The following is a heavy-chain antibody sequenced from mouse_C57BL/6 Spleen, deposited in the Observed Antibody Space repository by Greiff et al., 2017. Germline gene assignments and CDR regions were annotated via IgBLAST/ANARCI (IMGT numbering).Heavy chain of an antibody. D-gene: IGHD2-1*01. V-gene: IGHV8-8*01. J-gene: IGHJ4*01. Sequence: QVTLKFSVPFIFHPPTPLLLPRSFSGFSPTTFSLFSPWIRQPSFQRLEWLAHIWWDADKYHNPALKSRLTISKDTSKNQVFLKIANVDTADTATYYCARIPPGYGNYYAMDYWGQGTSVTVSS. CDR3: ARIPPGYGNYYAMDY. CDR1: GFSPTTFSLF. CDR2: IWWDADK.